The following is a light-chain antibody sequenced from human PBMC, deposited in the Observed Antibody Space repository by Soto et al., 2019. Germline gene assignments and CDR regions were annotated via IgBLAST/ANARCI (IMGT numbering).Light chain of an antibody. CDR2: GAS. CDR3: QQYASSPPRT. CDR1: QSVSNDF. Sequence: EIVLTQSPGILSLSPGERATLSCRASQSVSNDFLAWYQQKPGQAPRLLIYGASTRATDVPDRFSGSGSGADFTFSIIRLQPEDFAVYYCQQYASSPPRTFGQGTKVEMK. J-gene: IGKJ1*01. V-gene: IGKV3-20*01.